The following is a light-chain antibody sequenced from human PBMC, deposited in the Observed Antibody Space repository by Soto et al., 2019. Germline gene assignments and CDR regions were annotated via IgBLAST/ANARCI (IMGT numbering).Light chain of an antibody. J-gene: IGLJ2*01. CDR3: QSYDSSLSGVV. Sequence: QSALTQPPSVSGAPGQRVTISCTGSSYNIGAGYDVHWYQQLPGTAPKLLIYGNSNRPSGVPDRFSGSKSGTSASLAITGLQAEDEADYYCQSYDSSLSGVVFGGGTQLTVL. V-gene: IGLV1-40*01. CDR1: SYNIGAGYD. CDR2: GNS.